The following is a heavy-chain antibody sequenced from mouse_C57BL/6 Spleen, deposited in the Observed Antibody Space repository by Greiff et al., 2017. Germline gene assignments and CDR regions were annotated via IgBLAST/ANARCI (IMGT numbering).Heavy chain of an antibody. V-gene: IGHV1-64*01. CDR1: GYTFTSYW. CDR2: IHPNSGST. D-gene: IGHD1-1*01. Sequence: VQLQQPGAELVKPGASVKLSCKASGYTFTSYWMHWVKQRPGQGLEWIGMIHPNSGSTNYNEKFKSKATLTVDKSSSTAYMQLSSLTSEDSAVYYCARRPLYYGSSYFYFDYWGQGTTLTVSS. CDR3: ARRPLYYGSSYFYFDY. J-gene: IGHJ2*01.